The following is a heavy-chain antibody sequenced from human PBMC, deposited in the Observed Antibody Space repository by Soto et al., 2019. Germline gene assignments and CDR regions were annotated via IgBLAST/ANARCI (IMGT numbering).Heavy chain of an antibody. D-gene: IGHD6-19*01. CDR3: ARDQKWLVRDAFDI. CDR2: ISSSSSTI. Sequence: GGSLRLSCAASGFTFSSYSMNWVRQAPGKGLEWVSYISSSSSTIYYADSVKGRFTISRDNAKNSLYLQMNSLRGEDTAVYYCARDQKWLVRDAFDIWGQGTMVTVSS. J-gene: IGHJ3*02. V-gene: IGHV3-48*01. CDR1: GFTFSSYS.